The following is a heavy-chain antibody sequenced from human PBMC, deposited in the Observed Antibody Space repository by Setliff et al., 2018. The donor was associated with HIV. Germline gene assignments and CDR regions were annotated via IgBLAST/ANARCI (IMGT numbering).Heavy chain of an antibody. J-gene: IGHJ3*02. CDR2: IKQDGSQK. D-gene: IGHD3-16*01. Sequence: GGSLRLSCTASGLTFSSYWMRWVRQAPGKGLEWVANIKQDGSQKFYVDSVKGRFTISRDNAKNSVYLQMNSLRVEDTAVYYCARWPREVAEMGGAFDSWGQGTMVTVSS. CDR3: ARWPREVAEMGGAFDS. V-gene: IGHV3-7*03. CDR1: GLTFSSYW.